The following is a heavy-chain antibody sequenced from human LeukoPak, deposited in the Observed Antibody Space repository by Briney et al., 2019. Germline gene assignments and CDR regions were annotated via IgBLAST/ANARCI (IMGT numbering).Heavy chain of an antibody. CDR1: GGSISSGGYS. CDR2: IYRSGST. J-gene: IGHJ3*02. D-gene: IGHD3-10*01. CDR3: ARASITMARGAFDI. V-gene: IGHV4-30-2*01. Sequence: PSETLSLTCAVSGGSISSGGYSWSWIRQPTGKGLEWIGYIYRSGSTYYNPSLKSRVTISVDRSKNQFSLKLSSVTAADTAVYYCARASITMARGAFDIWGQGTMVTVSS.